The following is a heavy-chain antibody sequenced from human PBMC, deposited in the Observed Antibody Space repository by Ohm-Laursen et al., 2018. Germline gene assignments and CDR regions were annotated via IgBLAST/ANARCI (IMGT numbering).Heavy chain of an antibody. CDR1: GFTFSTYA. J-gene: IGHJ1*01. CDR2: ISGARYST. D-gene: IGHD3/OR15-3a*01. Sequence: SLRLSCSASGFTFSTYAMSWVRQAPGKGLEWVSAISGARYSTYYADSVKGRYTISRDNSKNTHYLQMNSLSAEDTAVYYCAQTWAEVGPRGEYFQHWGQGTLVTVSS. V-gene: IGHV3-23*01. CDR3: AQTWAEVGPRGEYFQH.